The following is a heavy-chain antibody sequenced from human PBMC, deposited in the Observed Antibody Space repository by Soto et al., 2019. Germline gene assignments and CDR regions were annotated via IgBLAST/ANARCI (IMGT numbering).Heavy chain of an antibody. CDR3: ATNYGSGSAHFDN. Sequence: QVQLVQCGAEVKKPGTSVKVSCTASGDTFNFYTISWVRQAPGQGLEWMGRIIPMLGMSNYAQNFQGRVTMIADKSTSTPYMELSSLRSEDTALYYCATNYGSGSAHFDNWGQGTLVTVSS. D-gene: IGHD3-10*01. V-gene: IGHV1-69*02. CDR1: GDTFNFYT. CDR2: IIPMLGMS. J-gene: IGHJ4*02.